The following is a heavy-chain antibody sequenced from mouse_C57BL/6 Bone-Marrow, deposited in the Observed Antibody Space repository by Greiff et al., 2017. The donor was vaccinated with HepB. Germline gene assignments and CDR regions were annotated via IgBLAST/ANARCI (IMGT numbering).Heavy chain of an antibody. Sequence: EVQGVESGGGLVQPGGSMKLSCAASGFTFSDAWMDWVRQSPEKGLEWVAEIRNKANNHATYYAESVKGRFTISRDESKSSVYLQMNSLRAEDTDIYYCTRLNLAWFAYWGQGTLVTVSA. J-gene: IGHJ3*01. CDR3: TRLNLAWFAY. CDR1: GFTFSDAW. CDR2: IRNKANNHAT. D-gene: IGHD1-3*01. V-gene: IGHV6-6*01.